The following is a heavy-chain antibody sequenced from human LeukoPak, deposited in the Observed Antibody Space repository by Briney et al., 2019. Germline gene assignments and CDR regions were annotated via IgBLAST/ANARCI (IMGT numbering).Heavy chain of an antibody. D-gene: IGHD1-26*01. J-gene: IGHJ5*02. Sequence: SETLSLTCSVSGDSITTNNYYWGWIRQPPGKGLEWIGNIHYSGSTYYSPSLKNRVTISVDTSKNQFSLRLKSVTAADTAVYYCARSRAFNSGAFDPWGQGSLVTVSS. CDR2: IHYSGST. CDR3: ARSRAFNSGAFDP. CDR1: GDSITTNNYY. V-gene: IGHV4-39*01.